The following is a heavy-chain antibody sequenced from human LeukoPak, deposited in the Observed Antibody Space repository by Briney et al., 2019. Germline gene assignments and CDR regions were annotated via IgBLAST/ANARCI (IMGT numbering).Heavy chain of an antibody. D-gene: IGHD3-22*01. V-gene: IGHV1-69*05. CDR1: GGTFSSYA. CDR2: ILPIFGTA. J-gene: IGHJ2*01. Sequence: ASVKVSSKASGGTFSSYAISWVRQAPGQGLEGMGGILPIFGTANYAHKFHGRVTITTDESTSPAYMELSSLRSEDTAVYYCATLGQYYDSSAYHPEGRYFDLWGPGTLVTVSS. CDR3: ATLGQYYDSSAYHPEGRYFDL.